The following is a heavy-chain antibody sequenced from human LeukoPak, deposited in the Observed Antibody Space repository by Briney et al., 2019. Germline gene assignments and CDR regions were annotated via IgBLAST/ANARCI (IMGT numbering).Heavy chain of an antibody. CDR2: INPNNGDT. Sequence: ASVKVSCKASGYTFTGYYMHWVRQAPGQGLEWMGWINPNNGDTNYAQKFQGRVTMTRDTSISTAYMELSRLRSDDTAVYYCAKGLLEYCSGVSCYPFDYWGQGTLLTVSS. CDR3: AKGLLEYCSGVSCYPFDY. J-gene: IGHJ4*02. D-gene: IGHD2-15*01. V-gene: IGHV1-2*02. CDR1: GYTFTGYY.